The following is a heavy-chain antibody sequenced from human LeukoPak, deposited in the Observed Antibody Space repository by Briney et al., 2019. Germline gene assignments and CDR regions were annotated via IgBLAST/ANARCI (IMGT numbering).Heavy chain of an antibody. CDR1: GGSISSGGYY. Sequence: SETLSLTCTVSGGSISSGGYYWSWIRQHPGKGLEWIGYIYYSGTYYNPSLKSRVTISVDTSTNQFSLKLSSVTAADTAVYYCALRRDGYNSIDYWGQGTLVTVSS. CDR2: IYYSGT. CDR3: ALRRDGYNSIDY. D-gene: IGHD5-24*01. V-gene: IGHV4-31*03. J-gene: IGHJ4*02.